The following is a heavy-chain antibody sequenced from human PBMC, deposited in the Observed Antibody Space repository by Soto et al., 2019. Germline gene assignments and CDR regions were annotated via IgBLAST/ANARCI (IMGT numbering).Heavy chain of an antibody. D-gene: IGHD6-13*01. CDR3: ARTGYSSSWFFDY. J-gene: IGHJ4*02. Sequence: GSGPTLVNPPQTLTLTCTFSGFSLSTSGMRVSWIRQPPGKALEWLARIDWDDDKFYSTSLKTRLTISKDTSKNQVVLTVTNMDPVDTATYYCARTGYSSSWFFDYWGQGTLVTVSS. V-gene: IGHV2-70*04. CDR1: GFSLSTSGMR. CDR2: IDWDDDK.